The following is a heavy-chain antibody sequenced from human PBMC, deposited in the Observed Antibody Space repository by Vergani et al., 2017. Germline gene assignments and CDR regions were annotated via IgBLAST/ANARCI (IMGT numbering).Heavy chain of an antibody. CDR3: ARINYYGSSGYSLTRWHNWFDP. V-gene: IGHV3-7*01. D-gene: IGHD3-22*01. J-gene: IGHJ5*02. Sequence: EVRLVESGGGLVQPGGSLRLSCAASGFIFSHYWMSWVRQAPGKGLEWVANINQDGSEKYYVDSVKGRFTISRDNAKNSLYLQMNSLRAEDTALYYCARINYYGSSGYSLTRWHNWFDPWGQGTLITFSS. CDR1: GFIFSHYW. CDR2: INQDGSEK.